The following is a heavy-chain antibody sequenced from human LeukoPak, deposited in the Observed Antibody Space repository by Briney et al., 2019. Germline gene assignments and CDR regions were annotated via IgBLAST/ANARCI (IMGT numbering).Heavy chain of an antibody. CDR1: GGSISSYY. Sequence: SETLSLTCTVSGGSISSYYWSWIRQPPGKGLEWIGYIYYSGSTNYNPSLKSRVTISVDTSKSQFSLKLSSVTAADTAVYYCARASSGWYGLFDYWGQGTLVTVSS. J-gene: IGHJ4*02. CDR2: IYYSGST. V-gene: IGHV4-59*01. D-gene: IGHD6-19*01. CDR3: ARASSGWYGLFDY.